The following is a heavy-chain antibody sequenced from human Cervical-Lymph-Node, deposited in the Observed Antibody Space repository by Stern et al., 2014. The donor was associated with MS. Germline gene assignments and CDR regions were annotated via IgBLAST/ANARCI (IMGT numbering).Heavy chain of an antibody. CDR2: ISYDGSNK. Sequence: QVQLVQSGGGVVQPGRSLRLSCAASGFTFSSYGMHWVRQAPGKGLEWVAVISYDGSNKYYADSVKGRFTISRDNSKNTLYLQMNSLRAEDTAVYYCANRLGGYYGMDVWGQGTTVTVSS. V-gene: IGHV3-30*18. D-gene: IGHD3-16*01. CDR3: ANRLGGYYGMDV. J-gene: IGHJ6*02. CDR1: GFTFSSYG.